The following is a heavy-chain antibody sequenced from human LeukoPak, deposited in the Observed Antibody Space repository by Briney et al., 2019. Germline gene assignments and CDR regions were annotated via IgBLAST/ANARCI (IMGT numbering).Heavy chain of an antibody. D-gene: IGHD6-19*01. CDR2: ISSSSSYI. J-gene: IGHJ4*02. Sequence: PGGSLRLSCAASGFTFSSYSMNWVRQAPGKGLEWVSSISSSSSYIYYADSVKGRFTISRDNAKNSLYLQMNSLRAEDTAVYYCARGYSSGWPFWALYYFDYWGQGTLVTVSS. CDR3: ARGYSSGWPFWALYYFDY. V-gene: IGHV3-21*01. CDR1: GFTFSSYS.